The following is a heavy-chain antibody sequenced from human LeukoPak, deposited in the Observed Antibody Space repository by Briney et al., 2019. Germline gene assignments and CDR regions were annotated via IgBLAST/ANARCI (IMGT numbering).Heavy chain of an antibody. V-gene: IGHV3-21*01. CDR2: ISPSSSYI. CDR3: ARVVTYYSGSSGYSLDF. Sequence: PGGTLRLSCAASGFSFSSYAINWVRQAPGKGLEWVSAISPSSSYIHYADSAKGRFTISRDDAKNSLYLQMNSLRAEDTAVYYCARVVTYYSGSSGYSLDFWGQGALVIVSP. CDR1: GFSFSSYA. D-gene: IGHD3-22*01. J-gene: IGHJ4*02.